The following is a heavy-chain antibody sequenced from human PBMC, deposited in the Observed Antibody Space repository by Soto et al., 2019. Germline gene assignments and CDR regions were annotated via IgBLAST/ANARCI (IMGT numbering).Heavy chain of an antibody. Sequence: SETLSLTCTVSSGSVSSGSYYWSWIRQPPGKGLEWIGYIYYSGSTNYNPSLKSRVTISVDTSKNQFSLKLSSVTAADTAVYYCARGRYYYDSSGYYPPRYDYWGQGTLVTLSS. CDR3: ARGRYYYDSSGYYPPRYDY. D-gene: IGHD3-22*01. V-gene: IGHV4-61*01. CDR1: SGSVSSGSYY. J-gene: IGHJ4*02. CDR2: IYYSGST.